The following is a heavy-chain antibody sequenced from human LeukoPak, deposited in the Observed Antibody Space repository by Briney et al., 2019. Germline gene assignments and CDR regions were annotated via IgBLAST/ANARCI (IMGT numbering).Heavy chain of an antibody. D-gene: IGHD1-26*01. CDR2: INPNSVDT. V-gene: IGHV1-2*02. CDR1: GYTFTGYY. Sequence: ASVKVSCKTSGYTFTGYYIHWVRQAPGQGLEWMGWINPNSVDTRYAQKFQDRVTMTRDTSIITAYMELSGLRSDDTALYYCARGSEVGGTEKNALDIWGQGTMVTVSS. J-gene: IGHJ3*02. CDR3: ARGSEVGGTEKNALDI.